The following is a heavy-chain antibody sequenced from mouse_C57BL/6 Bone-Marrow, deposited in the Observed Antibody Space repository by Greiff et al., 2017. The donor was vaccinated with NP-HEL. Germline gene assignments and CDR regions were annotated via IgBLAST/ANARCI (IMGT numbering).Heavy chain of an antibody. V-gene: IGHV5-4*01. J-gene: IGHJ3*01. CDR1: GFTFSSYA. D-gene: IGHD1-1*01. CDR2: ISDGGSYT. CDR3: ARDYYGFAY. Sequence: EVQLQQSGGGLVKPGGSLKLSCAASGFTFSSYAMSWVRQTPEKRLEWVATISDGGSYTYYPDNVKGRFTISRDNAKNNLYLQMSHLKSEDTAMYYCARDYYGFAYWGQGTLVTVSA.